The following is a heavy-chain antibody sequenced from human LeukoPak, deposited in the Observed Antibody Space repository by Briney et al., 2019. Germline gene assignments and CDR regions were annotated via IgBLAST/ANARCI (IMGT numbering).Heavy chain of an antibody. CDR3: ARAPYCSGGSCYLDY. CDR1: GGSISSYY. CDR2: IYYSGNT. V-gene: IGHV4-59*12. J-gene: IGHJ4*02. Sequence: PSETLSLTCTVSGGSISSYYWSWIRQPPGKGLEWIGYIYYSGNTYYNPSLKSRVTISVDTSKNQFSLRLSSVTAADTAVYYCARAPYCSGGSCYLDYWGQGTLVTVSS. D-gene: IGHD2-15*01.